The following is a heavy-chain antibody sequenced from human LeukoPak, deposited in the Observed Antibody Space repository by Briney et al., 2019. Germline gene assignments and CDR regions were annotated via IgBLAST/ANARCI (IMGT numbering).Heavy chain of an antibody. J-gene: IGHJ4*02. CDR3: ARDRSVISVAGTLDY. Sequence: GGSLRLSCAASGFTFSSYEMNWVRQAPGKGLEWVSYISSSGSTIYYADSVKGRFTISRDNAKNSLYLQMNSLRAEDTAVYYCARDRSVISVAGTLDYWGQGTLVTVSS. CDR1: GFTFSSYE. CDR2: ISSSGSTI. V-gene: IGHV3-48*03. D-gene: IGHD6-19*01.